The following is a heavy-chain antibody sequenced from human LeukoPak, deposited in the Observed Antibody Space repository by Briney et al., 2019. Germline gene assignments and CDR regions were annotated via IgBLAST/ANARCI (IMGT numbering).Heavy chain of an antibody. CDR1: GFTFSSYA. D-gene: IGHD2-15*01. Sequence: GGSLRLSCAASGFTFSSYAMSWVRQAPGKGLEWVALISRSGGTTYYADSVKGRFTISRDNSKNTLYLQMNSLRAEDTAEYYCAKRGGTESFYYFYYMDVWGKGTTVTVSS. V-gene: IGHV3-23*01. J-gene: IGHJ6*03. CDR2: ISRSGGTT. CDR3: AKRGGTESFYYFYYMDV.